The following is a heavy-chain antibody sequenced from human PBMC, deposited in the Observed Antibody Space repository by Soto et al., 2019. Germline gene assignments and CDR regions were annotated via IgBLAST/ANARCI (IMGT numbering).Heavy chain of an antibody. J-gene: IGHJ3*02. Sequence: GGSLRLSCAASGFTFNTYSMNWVRQAPGKGLEWVSCISGSSNYIYYADSVKGRFTISRDNAKNSLYLQLNSLRAEDTAVYYCVRAPNYIYLYDAFDIWGPGTMVTV. CDR1: GFTFNTYS. V-gene: IGHV3-21*01. D-gene: IGHD1-7*01. CDR2: ISGSSNYI. CDR3: VRAPNYIYLYDAFDI.